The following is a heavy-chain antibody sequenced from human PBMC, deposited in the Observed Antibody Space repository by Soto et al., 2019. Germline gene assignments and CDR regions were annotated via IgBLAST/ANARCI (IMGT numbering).Heavy chain of an antibody. J-gene: IGHJ4*02. V-gene: IGHV3-73*02. CDR3: TRLYCGGDCDFDS. CDR1: GFTFSGSA. CDR2: IRDKANSYAT. Sequence: EVQLVESGGGLVQPGGSLKLSCAASGFTFSGSAMHWVRQASGKGLEWVGRIRDKANSYATAYTASVKGRFTISRDXLKNTAYLQMNSLKTEDTAVYYCTRLYCGGDCDFDSWGQGTLVTVSS. D-gene: IGHD2-21*02.